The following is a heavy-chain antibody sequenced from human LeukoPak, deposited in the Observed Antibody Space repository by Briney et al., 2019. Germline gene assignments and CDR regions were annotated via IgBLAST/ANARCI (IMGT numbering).Heavy chain of an antibody. Sequence: GASVKVSCKASGGTFSSYAISWVRQAPGQGLEWMGRIIPILGIANYAQKFQGRVTITADKSTSTAYMELSSLRSEDTAVYYCARDGTYCSGGSCYVHYGMDVWGQGTTVTVSS. J-gene: IGHJ6*02. CDR3: ARDGTYCSGGSCYVHYGMDV. D-gene: IGHD2-15*01. V-gene: IGHV1-69*04. CDR1: GGTFSSYA. CDR2: IIPILGIA.